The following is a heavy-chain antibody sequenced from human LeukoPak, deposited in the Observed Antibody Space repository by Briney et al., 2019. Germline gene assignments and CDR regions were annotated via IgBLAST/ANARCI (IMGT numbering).Heavy chain of an antibody. CDR2: ISYDGSNK. CDR1: GFTFSSYA. CDR3: ARARVHCSSTSRSTAEFDP. J-gene: IGHJ5*02. Sequence: GGSLRLSCAASGFTFSSYAMSWVRQAPGKGLEWVAVISYDGSNKYYADSVKGRFTISRDNSKNTLYLQMNSLRAEDTAVYYCARARVHCSSTSRSTAEFDPWGQGTLVTVSS. V-gene: IGHV3-30-3*01. D-gene: IGHD2-2*01.